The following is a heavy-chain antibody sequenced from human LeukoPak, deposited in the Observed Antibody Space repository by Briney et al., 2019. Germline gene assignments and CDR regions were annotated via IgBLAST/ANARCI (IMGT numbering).Heavy chain of an antibody. V-gene: IGHV3-23*01. CDR3: AKGDPFFVY. CDR2: ISGSGGST. CDR1: GFTFSSYA. J-gene: IGHJ4*02. Sequence: GGSLRLSCAPSGFTFSSYAMSCVRQAPGKRLEWVSAISGSGGSTYYADSVKGRFTISRDSSKSALYLQMNSLRAEDTAVYYCAKGDPFFVYRGQGTLVTVSS.